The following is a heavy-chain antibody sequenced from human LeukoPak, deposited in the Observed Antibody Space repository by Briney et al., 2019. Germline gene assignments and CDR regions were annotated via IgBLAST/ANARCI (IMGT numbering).Heavy chain of an antibody. CDR3: ARGGNYEILTDYDDFVY. D-gene: IGHD3-9*01. J-gene: IGHJ4*02. Sequence: GGSLRLSCAASGFTFSSYGVNWVRQAPGKGLEWVAYIRNDGTYKYYADSVKGRFTISRDNSKNTLYLQMSSLRAEDTAVYCCARGGNYEILTDYDDFVYWGQGTLVTVSS. CDR1: GFTFSSYG. CDR2: IRNDGTYK. V-gene: IGHV3-30*02.